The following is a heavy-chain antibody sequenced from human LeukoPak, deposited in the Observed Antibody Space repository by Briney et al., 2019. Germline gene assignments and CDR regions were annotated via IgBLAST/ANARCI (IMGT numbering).Heavy chain of an antibody. Sequence: SETLSLTCAVYGESLSNYYWSWIHQPPGKGLEWIGEINHYGSTNYNPSLKSRITISVDTSKNQFSLKLSSVTAADTAVYYCARLPDYYSRHGAPGWGQGTLVTVSS. J-gene: IGHJ4*02. D-gene: IGHD3-10*01. CDR2: INHYGST. V-gene: IGHV4-34*01. CDR1: GESLSNYY. CDR3: ARLPDYYSRHGAPG.